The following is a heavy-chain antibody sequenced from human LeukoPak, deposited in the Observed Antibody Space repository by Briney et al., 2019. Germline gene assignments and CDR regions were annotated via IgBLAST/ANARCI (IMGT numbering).Heavy chain of an antibody. CDR3: ARDNKRGEGDVDAFDI. Sequence: PSETLSLTCTVSGGSISSGGYYWSWIRQHPGKGLEWIGYIYYSGSTYYNPSLKSRVTISVDTSKNQFSLKLSSVTAADTAVYYCARDNKRGEGDVDAFDIWGQGTMVTVSS. J-gene: IGHJ3*02. V-gene: IGHV4-31*03. CDR2: IYYSGST. CDR1: GGSISSGGYY. D-gene: IGHD3-16*01.